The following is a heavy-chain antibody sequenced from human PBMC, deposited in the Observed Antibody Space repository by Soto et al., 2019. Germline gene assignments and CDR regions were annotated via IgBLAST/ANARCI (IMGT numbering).Heavy chain of an antibody. CDR1: GGSISSGGYY. Sequence: SETLSLTCTVSGGSISSGGYYWSWIRQHPGKGLEWIGYIYYSGSTYYNPSLKSRVTISVDTSKNQFSLKLSSVTAADTAVYYCARDPSSGWGYYFDYRGQGTLVTVSS. CDR2: IYYSGST. J-gene: IGHJ4*02. CDR3: ARDPSSGWGYYFDY. D-gene: IGHD6-19*01. V-gene: IGHV4-31*03.